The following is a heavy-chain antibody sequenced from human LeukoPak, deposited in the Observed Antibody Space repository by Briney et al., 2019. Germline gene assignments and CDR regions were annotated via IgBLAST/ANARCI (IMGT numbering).Heavy chain of an antibody. J-gene: IGHJ4*02. CDR1: GYTFIGYY. D-gene: IGHD5-18*01. Sequence: ASVKVSCKTSGYTFIGYYMYWVRQAPGQGLESMGWINPNTGDTKYAQKFQGRVTMTRDTSINTIYMELSRLTSDDTAVYYCTRDGDSVMVEFDYWGQGTLVTVSA. CDR3: TRDGDSVMVEFDY. V-gene: IGHV1-2*02. CDR2: INPNTGDT.